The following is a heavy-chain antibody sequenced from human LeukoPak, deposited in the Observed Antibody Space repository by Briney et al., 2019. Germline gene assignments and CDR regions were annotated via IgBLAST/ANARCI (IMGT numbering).Heavy chain of an antibody. CDR2: IYYSGST. CDR3: ARVTAYYYDSSGYYYFAY. CDR1: GGSISSGGYS. V-gene: IGHV4-31*03. D-gene: IGHD3-22*01. J-gene: IGHJ4*02. Sequence: SETLSLTCTVSGGSISSGGYSWSWIRQHPGKGLEWIGYIYYSGSTYYNPSLKSRVTISVDTSKNQFSLKLSSVTAADTAVYYCARVTAYYYDSSGYYYFAYWGQGTLVTVSS.